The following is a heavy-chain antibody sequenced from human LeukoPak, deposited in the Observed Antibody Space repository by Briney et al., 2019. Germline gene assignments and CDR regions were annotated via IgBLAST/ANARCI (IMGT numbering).Heavy chain of an antibody. CDR2: IGTGGDT. D-gene: IGHD1-26*01. Sequence: GGSLRLSSAASGFTFSAHAMHWVRQPTGKGLEWVSAIGTGGDTFYPGSVKGRFTISRENVKNSLYLQMNSLRAEDTAVYYCARQMTPHGNFDYWGQGTLVTVSS. V-gene: IGHV3-13*01. J-gene: IGHJ4*02. CDR1: GFTFSAHA. CDR3: ARQMTPHGNFDY.